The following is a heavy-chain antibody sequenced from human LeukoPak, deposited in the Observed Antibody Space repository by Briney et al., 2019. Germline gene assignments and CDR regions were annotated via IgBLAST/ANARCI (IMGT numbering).Heavy chain of an antibody. CDR3: ARGGAAYYYDSSGTRSFDY. V-gene: IGHV1-69*13. Sequence: SVKVYCKASGGTFSSYAISWVRQAPGQGLEWMGGIIPIFGTANYAQKFQGRVTITADESTSTAYMELSSLRSEDTAVYYCARGGAAYYYDSSGTRSFDYWGQGTLVTVSS. CDR2: IIPIFGTA. J-gene: IGHJ4*02. D-gene: IGHD3-22*01. CDR1: GGTFSSYA.